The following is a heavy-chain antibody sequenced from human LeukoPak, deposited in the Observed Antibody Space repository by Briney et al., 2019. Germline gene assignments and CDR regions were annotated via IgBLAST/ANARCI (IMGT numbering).Heavy chain of an antibody. Sequence: SETLSLTCAVSGXSISSGGYSWSWIRQPPGKGLEWIGYIYHSGSTYYNPSLKSRVTISVDRSKNQFSLKLSSVTAADTAVYYCARDSGNDSGYYYYGMDVWGQGTTVTVSS. V-gene: IGHV4-30-2*01. CDR2: IYHSGST. J-gene: IGHJ6*02. D-gene: IGHD1-1*01. CDR3: ARDSGNDSGYYYYGMDV. CDR1: GXSISSGGYS.